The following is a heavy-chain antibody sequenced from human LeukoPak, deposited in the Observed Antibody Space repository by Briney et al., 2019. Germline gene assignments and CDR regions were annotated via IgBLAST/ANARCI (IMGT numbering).Heavy chain of an antibody. CDR1: GYTFTGYY. J-gene: IGHJ6*03. D-gene: IGHD3-10*01. CDR3: ARDLMVRGPMDV. Sequence: ASVKVTCKASGYTFTGYYIHWVRQAPGQGLEWMGWIKPRSGGTNYAQNFQGRVTMTRDTSINTAYMELSKLRSDDTAVYYCARDLMVRGPMDVWGKGTTVTVSS. CDR2: IKPRSGGT. V-gene: IGHV1-2*02.